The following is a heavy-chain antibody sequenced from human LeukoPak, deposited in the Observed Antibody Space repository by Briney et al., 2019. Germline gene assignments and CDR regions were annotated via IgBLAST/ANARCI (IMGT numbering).Heavy chain of an antibody. CDR3: ARDPGDYWSHNWFDP. D-gene: IGHD4-17*01. CDR2: ISSSSSYT. CDR1: GFTFSSYS. Sequence: PGGSLRLSCAASGFTFSSYSMNWVRQAPGKGLEWVSSISSSSSYTYYADSVKGRFTISRDNAKNSLYLQMNSLRAEDTAVYYCARDPGDYWSHNWFDPWGQGTLVTVSS. J-gene: IGHJ5*02. V-gene: IGHV3-21*01.